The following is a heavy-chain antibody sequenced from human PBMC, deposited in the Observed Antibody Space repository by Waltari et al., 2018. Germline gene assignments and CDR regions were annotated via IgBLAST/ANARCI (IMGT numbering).Heavy chain of an antibody. J-gene: IGHJ5*02. D-gene: IGHD2-2*02. Sequence: QVQLVQSGAEVKKPGSSVKVSCKASGGTFSSYTISWVRQAPGQGLEWMGRIIPILGIANYAETVQGRVTITADKSTSTAYMELSSLRSEDTAVYYCAREGYCSSTSCYRVNWFDPWGQGTLVTVSS. V-gene: IGHV1-69*08. CDR1: GGTFSSYT. CDR2: IIPILGIA. CDR3: AREGYCSSTSCYRVNWFDP.